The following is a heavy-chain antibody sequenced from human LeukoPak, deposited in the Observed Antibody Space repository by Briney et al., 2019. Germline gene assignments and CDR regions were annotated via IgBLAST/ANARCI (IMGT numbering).Heavy chain of an antibody. J-gene: IGHJ6*03. CDR2: INHSGST. D-gene: IGHD3-3*01. CDR1: GGSFSGYY. CDR3: ARGHPIRFLEWLSPYYMDV. Sequence: SETLSLTCAVYGGSFSGYYWSWIRQPPGRGLEWIGEINHSGSTNYNPSLKSRVTISVDTSKNQFSLKLSSVTAADTAVYYCARGHPIRFLEWLSPYYMDVWGKGTTVTVSS. V-gene: IGHV4-34*01.